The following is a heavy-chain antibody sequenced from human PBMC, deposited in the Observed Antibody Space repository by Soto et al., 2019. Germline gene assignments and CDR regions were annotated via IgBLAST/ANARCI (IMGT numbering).Heavy chain of an antibody. CDR2: ISTTSFTI. D-gene: IGHD2-15*01. CDR1: GFSFSTYD. V-gene: IGHV3-48*02. CDR3: ARDRCFDGSCYSASDF. J-gene: IGHJ4*02. Sequence: PGGSLILSCVASGFSFSTYDMDWVRQAPGKAPEWIAHISTTSFTIYYADSVKGRFTISRDNVRNSLYLEMKSLRDEDTAVYYCARDRCFDGSCYSASDFWGQGIQVTVSS.